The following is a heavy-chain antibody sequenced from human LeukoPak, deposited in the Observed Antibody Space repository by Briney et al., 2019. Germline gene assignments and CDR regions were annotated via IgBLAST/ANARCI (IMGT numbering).Heavy chain of an antibody. V-gene: IGHV4-31*03. CDR2: IYYSGST. Sequence: MTSETLSLTCTVSGGSISSGGYYWSWIRQHPGKGLEWIGYIYYSGSTYYNPSLKSRVTISVDTSKNQFSLKLSSVTAADTAVYYCASSLGYDILTDQSFDYWGQGTLVTVSS. D-gene: IGHD3-9*01. CDR3: ASSLGYDILTDQSFDY. CDR1: GGSISSGGYY. J-gene: IGHJ4*02.